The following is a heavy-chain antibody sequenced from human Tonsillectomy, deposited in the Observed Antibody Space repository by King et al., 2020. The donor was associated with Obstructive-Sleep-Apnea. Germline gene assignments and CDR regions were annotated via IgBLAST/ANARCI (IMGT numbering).Heavy chain of an antibody. V-gene: IGHV3-49*03. CDR3: SSSFLARKGDYYGVDV. Sequence: VQLVESGGGLVQPGRSLTLSCSSSGFTFGDYALSWFRQAPGKGLEWVGFIRSRAYGGTIQYAASVKGRFIISRADSKNIVHLQMNSLETDDTAVYYCSSSFLARKGDYYGVDVWGQGTTVTASS. CDR2: IRSRAYGGTI. CDR1: GFTFGDYA. J-gene: IGHJ6*02. D-gene: IGHD2/OR15-2a*01.